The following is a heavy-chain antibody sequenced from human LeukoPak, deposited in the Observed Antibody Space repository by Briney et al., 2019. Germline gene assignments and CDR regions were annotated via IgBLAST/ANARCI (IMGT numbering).Heavy chain of an antibody. Sequence: GGSLRLSCAASGFTFSSYAMTWVRQAPGKGLEWVSTISGSGGTTYCADSVKGRFTVSRDNSNNTLYLQMNSLRAEDTALYYCAKDSDGPRNWSQGTLLTVSS. D-gene: IGHD3/OR15-3a*01. CDR1: GFTFSSYA. J-gene: IGHJ4*02. V-gene: IGHV3-23*01. CDR2: ISGSGGTT. CDR3: AKDSDGPRN.